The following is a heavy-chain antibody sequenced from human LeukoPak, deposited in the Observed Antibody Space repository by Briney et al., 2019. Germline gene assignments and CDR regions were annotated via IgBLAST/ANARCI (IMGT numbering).Heavy chain of an antibody. CDR3: VSSKSQGGD. D-gene: IGHD4-11*01. CDR2: ISNYNTYL. Sequence: GGSLRLSCAASGFTFSSYSMNWVRQAPGKGLEWVSSISNYNTYLYYADSVKGRFTISRDNTKNSLYLQMGSLGDEDTAVYYCVSSKSQGGDWGQGTLVTVSS. CDR1: GFTFSSYS. J-gene: IGHJ4*02. V-gene: IGHV3-21*06.